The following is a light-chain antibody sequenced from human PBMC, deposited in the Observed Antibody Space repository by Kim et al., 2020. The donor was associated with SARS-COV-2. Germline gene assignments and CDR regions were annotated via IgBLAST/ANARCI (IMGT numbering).Light chain of an antibody. CDR3: QQANTYPPT. CDR2: DAS. CDR1: PGIMAF. Sequence: SASWGDGVAIPCRAGPGIMAFLAWYQQKPGKAPKLLIYDASSLHSGVPSRFSGSGSGTEFTLTISSLQPEDFATYYCQQANTYPPTFGQGTKLEIK. V-gene: IGKV1D-12*01. J-gene: IGKJ2*01.